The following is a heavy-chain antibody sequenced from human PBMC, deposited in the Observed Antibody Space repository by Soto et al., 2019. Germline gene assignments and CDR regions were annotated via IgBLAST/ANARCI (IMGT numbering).Heavy chain of an antibody. J-gene: IGHJ3*02. CDR3: ARGGEYNRDAFDI. D-gene: IGHD1-20*01. CDR2: ISSSGSTI. V-gene: IGHV3-48*03. Sequence: EVQLVESGGGLVQPGGSLRLSCAASGFTFSSYEMNWVRQAPGKGLEGVSYISSSGSTIYYADSVKGRFTISRDNAKNSLYLQMNSLRAEDTAVYYCARGGEYNRDAFDIWGQGTMVTVSS. CDR1: GFTFSSYE.